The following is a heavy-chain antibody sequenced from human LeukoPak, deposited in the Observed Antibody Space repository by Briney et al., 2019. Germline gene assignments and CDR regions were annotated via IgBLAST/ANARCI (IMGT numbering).Heavy chain of an antibody. Sequence: ASVKVSCKASGYTFTSYYMHWARQAPGQGLEWMGIINPSGGSTSYAQKFQGRVTMTRDMSTSTVYMELSSPRSEDTAVYYCARGEVYYDSSGSGAFDIWGQGTMVTVSS. D-gene: IGHD3-22*01. CDR2: INPSGGST. V-gene: IGHV1-46*01. CDR1: GYTFTSYY. CDR3: ARGEVYYDSSGSGAFDI. J-gene: IGHJ3*02.